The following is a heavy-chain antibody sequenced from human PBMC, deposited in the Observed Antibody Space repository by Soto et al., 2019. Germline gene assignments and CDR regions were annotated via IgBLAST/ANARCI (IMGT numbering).Heavy chain of an antibody. D-gene: IGHD4-17*01. CDR2: IYYSGST. CDR1: GGSISSSSYY. J-gene: IGHJ6*03. CDR3: ARTYYGTYSYYYYMDV. Sequence: QLQLQESGPGLVKPSETLSLTCTVSGGSISSSSYYWGWIRQPPGKGLEWIGSIYYSGSTYYNPSLKSRVTIPVDPSKNQFSLKLSSVTAADTAVYYCARTYYGTYSYYYYMDVWGKGTTVTVSS. V-gene: IGHV4-39*01.